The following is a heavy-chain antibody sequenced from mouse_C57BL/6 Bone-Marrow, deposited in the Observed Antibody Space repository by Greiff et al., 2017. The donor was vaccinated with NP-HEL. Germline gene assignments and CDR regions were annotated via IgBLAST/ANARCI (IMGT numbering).Heavy chain of an antibody. Sequence: VQLQQSGTELVKPGASVKLSCKASGYTFTSYWMHWVKQRPGQGLEWIGNINPSNGGTNYNEKFKSKATLTVDKSSSTAYMQLSSLTSEDSAVYYCARSEIYYDYEWYFDVWGTGTTVTVSS. V-gene: IGHV1-53*01. CDR1: GYTFTSYW. CDR2: INPSNGGT. CDR3: ARSEIYYDYEWYFDV. D-gene: IGHD2-4*01. J-gene: IGHJ1*03.